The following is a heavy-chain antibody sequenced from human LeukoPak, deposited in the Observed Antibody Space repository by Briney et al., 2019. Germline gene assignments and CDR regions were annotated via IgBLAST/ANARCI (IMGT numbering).Heavy chain of an antibody. CDR2: IRDKTYGGTT. Sequence: GGSLRLSCTASGFTFGDYAMSWVRQAPGKGLAWVGFIRDKTYGGTTEYAASVKGRFTISRDDSRSIAYLQMNGLKTEDTAVYYCTRDRGFCSSTSCYACFDPGGRETLVPVSS. CDR3: TRDRGFCSSTSCYACFDP. D-gene: IGHD2-2*01. J-gene: IGHJ5*02. CDR1: GFTFGDYA. V-gene: IGHV3-49*04.